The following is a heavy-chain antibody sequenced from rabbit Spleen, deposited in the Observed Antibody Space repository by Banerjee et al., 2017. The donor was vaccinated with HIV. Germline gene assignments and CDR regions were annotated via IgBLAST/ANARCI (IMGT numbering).Heavy chain of an antibody. CDR3: SRDLDGVIGWNFGW. V-gene: IGHV1S40*01. CDR2: IYISTGNT. Sequence: QSLEESGGDLVKPGASLTLTCTASEFSFSENVYMCWVRQAPGKGLEWIACIYISTGNTYYASWAKGRFPISKTSSTTVTLQLNSLTAADTATYFCSRDLDGVIGWNFGWWGPGSLVTVS. CDR1: EFSFSENVY. D-gene: IGHD1-1*01. J-gene: IGHJ4*01.